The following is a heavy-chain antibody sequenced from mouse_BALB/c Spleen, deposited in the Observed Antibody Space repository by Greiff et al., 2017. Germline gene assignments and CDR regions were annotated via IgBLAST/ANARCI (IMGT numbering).Heavy chain of an antibody. CDR3: ARSPYRYDPYYFDY. Sequence: DVHLVESGPGLVKPSQSLSLTCTVTGYSITSDYAWNWIRQFPGNKREWMGYISYSGSTSYNPSLKSRISITRDTSKNQFFLQLNSVTTEDTATYYCARSPYRYDPYYFDYWGQGTTLTVSS. CDR2: ISYSGST. V-gene: IGHV3-2*02. J-gene: IGHJ2*01. CDR1: GYSITSDYA. D-gene: IGHD2-14*01.